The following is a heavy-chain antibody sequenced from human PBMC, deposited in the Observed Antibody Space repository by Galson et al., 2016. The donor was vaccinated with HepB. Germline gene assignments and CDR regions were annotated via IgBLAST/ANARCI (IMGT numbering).Heavy chain of an antibody. Sequence: SLRLSCAASGFAFSNSAMGWIRQVPGKGLEWVSAISSGGPNTHYADSVWSRFTISRDDAKDTVFLHMYSLRDEDTAVYDCAVWLQAHFDHWGQGTFVAVSS. V-gene: IGHV3-23*01. D-gene: IGHD5-24*01. CDR3: AVWLQAHFDH. J-gene: IGHJ4*02. CDR2: ISSGGPNT. CDR1: GFAFSNSA.